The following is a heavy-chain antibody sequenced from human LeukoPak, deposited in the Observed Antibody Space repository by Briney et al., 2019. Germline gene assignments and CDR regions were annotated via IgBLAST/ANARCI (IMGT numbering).Heavy chain of an antibody. D-gene: IGHD5-12*01. CDR2: IHHSGST. CDR3: ARGLVDTGRSRFDY. Sequence: SETLVITCAVSGVSISSRDWWSWVRQPPGKGLEWIGEIHHSGSTNYNPSLKSRVTISVDKAKNQLSLKMTSVTAADTAVYYCARGLVDTGRSRFDYWRQGTRVTVSS. J-gene: IGHJ4*02. V-gene: IGHV4-4*02. CDR1: GVSISSRDW.